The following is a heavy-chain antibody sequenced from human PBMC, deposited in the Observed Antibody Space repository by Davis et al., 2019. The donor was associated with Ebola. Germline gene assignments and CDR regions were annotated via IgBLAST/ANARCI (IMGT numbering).Heavy chain of an antibody. V-gene: IGHV4-59*12. CDR3: VRGWDYRVGYFDY. CDR1: GGSISSYY. CDR2: IYYSGT. Sequence: SETLSLTCTVSGGSISSYYWSWIRQPPGKGLEWIGYIYYSGTSYNPSLKSRVAISVDTSKNQFSLNLSSLTAADTAVYYCVRGWDYRVGYFDYWGQGTLVTVSS. D-gene: IGHD1-26*01. J-gene: IGHJ4*02.